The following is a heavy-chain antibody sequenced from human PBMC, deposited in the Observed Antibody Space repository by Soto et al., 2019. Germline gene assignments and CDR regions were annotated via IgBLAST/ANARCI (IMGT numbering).Heavy chain of an antibody. D-gene: IGHD3-10*01. CDR3: AREGYYYGSGSYSPPRYYGMDG. V-gene: IGHV1-18*01. CDR1: GYTFTNYG. J-gene: IGHJ6*02. CDR2: ISAYNDNT. Sequence: QIQLVQSGAEVKKAGASVKVSCKASGYTFTNYGISWVRQALGQGLEWMGWISAYNDNTNYAQKFQGRVTLTTDTSTRTAYMALRSLTSDDTAVYYCAREGYYYGSGSYSPPRYYGMDGWGQGTTVTVFS.